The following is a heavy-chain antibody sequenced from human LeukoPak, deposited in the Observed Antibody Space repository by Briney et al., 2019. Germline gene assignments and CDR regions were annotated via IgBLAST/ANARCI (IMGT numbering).Heavy chain of an antibody. Sequence: SETLSLTCTVSGGSVSSGSYYWSWLRQPPGKGLEWIGYIYYSGSTTYNPSLKSRATISIDTSKSQFSLKLTSVTAADTAVYYCSASYFKSWFDPWGQGTLVTVSS. CDR3: SASYFKSWFDP. CDR1: GGSVSSGSYY. D-gene: IGHD2/OR15-2a*01. V-gene: IGHV4-61*01. CDR2: IYYSGST. J-gene: IGHJ5*02.